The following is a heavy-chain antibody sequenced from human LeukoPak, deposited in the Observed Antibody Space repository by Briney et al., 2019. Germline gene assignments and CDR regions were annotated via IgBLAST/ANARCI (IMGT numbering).Heavy chain of an antibody. J-gene: IGHJ4*02. CDR1: GYTFIGYY. CDR3: ARDWSMTTLDY. D-gene: IGHD4-17*01. V-gene: IGHV1-2*06. Sequence: ASVKVSCKASGYTFIGYYMHWVRQAPGQGLEWMGPINPNSGGTDYAQKFQGRVTMTRDSSISIAYLEFSSLRSDDTAVYYCARDWSMTTLDYWGQGTLVTVSS. CDR2: INPNSGGT.